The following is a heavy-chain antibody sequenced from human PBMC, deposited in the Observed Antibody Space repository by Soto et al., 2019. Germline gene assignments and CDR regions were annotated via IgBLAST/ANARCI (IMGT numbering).Heavy chain of an antibody. Sequence: GASVKVSCKASGYTFTGYYMHWVRQAPGQGLEWMGWINPNSGGTNYAQKFQGRVTMTRDTSISTAYMELSRLRSDNTAVYYCARSRLYVDTDISPTPQSLYGTHVWGPAPTLTVSS. CDR1: GYTFTGYY. V-gene: IGHV1-2*02. D-gene: IGHD5-18*01. J-gene: IGHJ6*02. CDR2: INPNSGGT. CDR3: ARSRLYVDTDISPTPQSLYGTHV.